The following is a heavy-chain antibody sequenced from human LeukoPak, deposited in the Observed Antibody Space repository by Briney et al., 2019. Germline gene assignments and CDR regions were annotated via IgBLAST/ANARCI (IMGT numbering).Heavy chain of an antibody. CDR3: ARGAEGGSSLDY. D-gene: IGHD6-13*01. Sequence: GRSLRLSCAASGFTFSTYAMHWVRQAPGKGLEWVAIISYHGTEKYSADSVKGRFTFSRDNSKNTLYLQINSLRADDTAVYYCARGAEGGSSLDYWGQGTLVTVFS. J-gene: IGHJ4*02. V-gene: IGHV3-30-3*01. CDR1: GFTFSTYA. CDR2: ISYHGTEK.